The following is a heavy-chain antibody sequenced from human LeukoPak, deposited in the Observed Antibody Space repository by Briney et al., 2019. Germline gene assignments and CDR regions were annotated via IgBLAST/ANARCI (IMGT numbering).Heavy chain of an antibody. Sequence: PGRSLRLSCAASGFTFSSYAMHWVRQAPGKGLEWVAVISYDGSNKYYADSVKGRFTISRDNSKNTLYLQMNSLRAEDTAVYYCAKDHRSYEEGYWGQGTLVTVSS. CDR2: ISYDGSNK. V-gene: IGHV3-30-3*01. CDR3: AKDHRSYEEGY. D-gene: IGHD1-26*01. J-gene: IGHJ4*02. CDR1: GFTFSSYA.